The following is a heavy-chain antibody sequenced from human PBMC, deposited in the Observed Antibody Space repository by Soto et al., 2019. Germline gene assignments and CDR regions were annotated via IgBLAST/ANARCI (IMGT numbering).Heavy chain of an antibody. CDR3: AKDRSRFGELTNFDY. CDR2: ISWNSGSI. J-gene: IGHJ4*02. V-gene: IGHV3-9*01. Sequence: GGSLRLSCAASGFTFDDYAMHWVRQAPGKGLEWVSGISWNSGSIGYADSVKGRFTISRDNAKNSLYLQMNSLRAEDTALYYCAKDRSRFGELTNFDYWGQGTLVTVSS. CDR1: GFTFDDYA. D-gene: IGHD3-10*01.